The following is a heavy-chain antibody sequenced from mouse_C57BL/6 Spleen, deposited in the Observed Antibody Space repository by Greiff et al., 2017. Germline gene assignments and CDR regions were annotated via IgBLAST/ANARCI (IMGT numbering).Heavy chain of an antibody. J-gene: IGHJ4*01. V-gene: IGHV1-64*01. Sequence: QVPLQQPGAELVKPGASVKLSCKASGYTFTSYWMHWVKQRPGQGLEWIGMIHPNSGSTNYNEKFKSKATLTVDKSSSTAYMQLSSLTSEDSAVYFCARDSSGPYYYAMDYWGQGTSVTVSS. CDR3: ARDSSGPYYYAMDY. D-gene: IGHD3-2*02. CDR2: IHPNSGST. CDR1: GYTFTSYW.